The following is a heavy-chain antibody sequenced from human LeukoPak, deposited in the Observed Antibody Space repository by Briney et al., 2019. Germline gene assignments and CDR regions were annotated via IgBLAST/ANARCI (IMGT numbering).Heavy chain of an antibody. CDR1: GGSISSSSYY. CDR3: AREGGDTAMLDY. D-gene: IGHD5-18*01. J-gene: IGHJ4*02. CDR2: IYYSGST. V-gene: IGHV4-39*07. Sequence: SETLSLTCTVSGGSISSSSYYWGWIRQPPGKGLEWIGSIYYSGSTYYNPSLKSRVTISVDTSKNQFSLKLSSVTAADTAVYYCAREGGDTAMLDYWGQGTLVTVSS.